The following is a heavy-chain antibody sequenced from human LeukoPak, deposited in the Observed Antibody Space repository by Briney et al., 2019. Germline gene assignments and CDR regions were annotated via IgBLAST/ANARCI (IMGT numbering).Heavy chain of an antibody. CDR2: ISYDGSNK. J-gene: IGHJ6*02. CDR3: ATAPVYVYYGMDV. D-gene: IGHD1-14*01. Sequence: GGCLRLSCAASGFTFSNFGMDWVRQAPGQGLEWVAVISYDGSNKYYQASVKGRFTISRDNSKNTLYLQMNSLRAEDTAVYYCATAPVYVYYGMDVWGQGTTVTVS. CDR1: GFTFSNFG. V-gene: IGHV3-30*03.